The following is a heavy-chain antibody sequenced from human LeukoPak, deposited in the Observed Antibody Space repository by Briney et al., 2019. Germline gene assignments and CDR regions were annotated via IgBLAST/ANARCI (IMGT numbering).Heavy chain of an antibody. D-gene: IGHD5-24*01. J-gene: IGHJ4*02. CDR2: IKQDGSKK. CDR3: TRVGYIDEGIDY. V-gene: IGHV3-7*04. Sequence: GGSLRLSCAASGLTFSRYAMTWVRQAPGKGLEWVANIKQDGSKKSYVDSVKGRFTISRDNAKNSLYLQMNSLRAEDTAIYYCTRVGYIDEGIDYWGQGTLVTVSS. CDR1: GLTFSRYA.